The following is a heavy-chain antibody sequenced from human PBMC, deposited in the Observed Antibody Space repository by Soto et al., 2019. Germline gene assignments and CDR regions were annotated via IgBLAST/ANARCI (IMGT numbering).Heavy chain of an antibody. J-gene: IGHJ5*02. V-gene: IGHV1-69*13. CDR1: GGTFSSYA. CDR3: ARDPSIAAQGDWFDP. D-gene: IGHD6-6*01. CDR2: IIPIFGTA. Sequence: SVKVSCKASGGTFSSYAISWVRQAPGQGLEWMGGIIPIFGTANYAQKFQGRVTITADESTSTAYMELSSLRSEDTAVYYCARDPSIAAQGDWFDPWGQGTLVTGLL.